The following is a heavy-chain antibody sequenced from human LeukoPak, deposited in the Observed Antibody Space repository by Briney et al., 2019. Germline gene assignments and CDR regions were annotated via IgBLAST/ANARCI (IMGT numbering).Heavy chain of an antibody. Sequence: SETLSLTCTVSGGSISSSSYYWGWIRQPPGKGLVWIGSIYYSGSTYYNPSLKSRVTISVDTSKNQFSLKLSSVTAADTAVYYCAREGKLGIDYWGQGTLVTVSS. CDR2: IYYSGST. J-gene: IGHJ4*02. D-gene: IGHD7-27*01. CDR1: GGSISSSSYY. V-gene: IGHV4-39*07. CDR3: AREGKLGIDY.